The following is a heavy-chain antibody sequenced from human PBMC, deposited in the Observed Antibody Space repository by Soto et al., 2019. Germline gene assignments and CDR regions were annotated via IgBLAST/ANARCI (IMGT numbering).Heavy chain of an antibody. V-gene: IGHV3-66*01. Sequence: GGSLRLSCAASGFTVRNNYMSWVRQAPGKGLEWVSAISGGGRTFYADSVKGRFTISRDNSKNTLYLQLNSLGPEDSAVYYCTNLIRGFSYSPYWGQGTLVTVSS. CDR1: GFTVRNNY. CDR3: TNLIRGFSYSPY. CDR2: ISGGGRT. J-gene: IGHJ4*02. D-gene: IGHD5-18*01.